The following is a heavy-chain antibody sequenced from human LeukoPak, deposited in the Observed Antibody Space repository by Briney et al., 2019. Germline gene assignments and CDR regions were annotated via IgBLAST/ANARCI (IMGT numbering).Heavy chain of an antibody. Sequence: GGSLRLSCAASGFTFSSYAVSWGRQTPGKGLEWVSAISPGGPRTYYADSVKGRFTISRDNSRNTLYLQMNSLRAEDTAIYYCAKQQPQVPNQFDYWGEGTLVSVSS. V-gene: IGHV3-23*01. CDR2: ISPGGPRT. CDR3: AKQQPQVPNQFDY. CDR1: GFTFSSYA. D-gene: IGHD6-13*01. J-gene: IGHJ4*02.